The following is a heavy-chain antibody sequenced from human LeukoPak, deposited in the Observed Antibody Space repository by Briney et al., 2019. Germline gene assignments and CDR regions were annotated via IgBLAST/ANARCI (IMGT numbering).Heavy chain of an antibody. CDR3: ARGPGYSYGRDYGMDV. J-gene: IGHJ6*02. V-gene: IGHV1-8*01. CDR1: GYTFTSYD. Sequence: ASVKVSCKASGYTFTSYDINWARQATGQGLEWMGWMNPNSGNTGYAQKFQGRVTMTRNTSISTAYMELSSLRSEDTAVYYCARGPGYSYGRDYGMDVWGQGTTVTVSS. D-gene: IGHD5-18*01. CDR2: MNPNSGNT.